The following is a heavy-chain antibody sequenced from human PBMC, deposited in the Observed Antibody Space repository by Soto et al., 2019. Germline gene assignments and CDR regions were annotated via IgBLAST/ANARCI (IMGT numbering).Heavy chain of an antibody. CDR2: IFSNDEK. CDR3: ARRSYYDILTGQNYFDY. J-gene: IGHJ4*02. CDR1: GFSLSNARMG. D-gene: IGHD3-9*01. Sequence: QVTLKESGSVLVKPTETLTLTCTVSGFSLSNARMGVSWIRQPPGKALEWLAHIFSNDEKSYSTSLKNRLTSPKDTAKSQGALTMTNMDPGDTATYYCARRSYYDILTGQNYFDYWGQGTLVTVSS. V-gene: IGHV2-26*01.